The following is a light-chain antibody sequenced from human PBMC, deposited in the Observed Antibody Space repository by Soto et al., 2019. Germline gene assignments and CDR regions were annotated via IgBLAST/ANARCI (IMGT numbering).Light chain of an antibody. CDR2: RVS. CDR1: QSLVYSDGNTY. J-gene: IGKJ2*01. CDR3: VQCTSWPPT. Sequence: EVVMTQSPLSLPVTLGQPASFSCWSSQSLVYSDGNTYLNWFQQRPGQSPRRLIFRVSNRDSGVPDRFSGSGSGTDFTLEISMVEAEDVGVDDGVQCTSWPPTFGQGTKLEIK. V-gene: IGKV2-30*01.